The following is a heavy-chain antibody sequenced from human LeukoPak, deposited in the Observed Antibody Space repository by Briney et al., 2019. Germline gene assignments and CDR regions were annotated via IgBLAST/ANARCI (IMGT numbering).Heavy chain of an antibody. V-gene: IGHV4-39*01. D-gene: IGHD5-18*01. J-gene: IGHJ4*02. CDR3: TRRYNFDYE. CDR2: RSGGNI. CDR1: GVSITSDTYY. Sequence: PSETLSLTCTVSGVSITSDTYYSGWIRQPPGKGLEWIVSRSGGNIYYNPSLKSRVTMYADTSKNKFTLSLSSVTAADTAVYYCTRRYNFDYEWGQGTLVTVTP.